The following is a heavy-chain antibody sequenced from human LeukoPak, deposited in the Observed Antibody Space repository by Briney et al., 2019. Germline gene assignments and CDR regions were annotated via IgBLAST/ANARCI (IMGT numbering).Heavy chain of an antibody. CDR3: AKGSSGYYYDGIDY. CDR2: IIENGNNQ. D-gene: IGHD3-22*01. J-gene: IGHJ4*02. Sequence: GGSLRLSCAASGFTFSNYIMHWVRQAPGKGLEWVAVIIENGNNQYYADSVKGRFTIPRDNSENTVYLQMNSLRAEDTALYYCAKGSSGYYYDGIDYWGQGTLVTVSS. CDR1: GFTFSNYI. V-gene: IGHV3-30*04.